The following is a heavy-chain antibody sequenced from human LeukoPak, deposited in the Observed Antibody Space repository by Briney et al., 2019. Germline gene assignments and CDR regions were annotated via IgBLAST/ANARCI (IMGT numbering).Heavy chain of an antibody. CDR1: GFTFTSSA. Sequence: GASVKVSCKASGFTFTSSAMQWVRQARGQRLEWIGWIVVGSGNTNYAQKFQERVTITRDMTTSTAYMELSSLRSEDTAVYCCAKSYYYDSSGYLPHDAFDIWGQGTMVTVSS. CDR3: AKSYYYDSSGYLPHDAFDI. J-gene: IGHJ3*02. V-gene: IGHV1-58*02. D-gene: IGHD3-22*01. CDR2: IVVGSGNT.